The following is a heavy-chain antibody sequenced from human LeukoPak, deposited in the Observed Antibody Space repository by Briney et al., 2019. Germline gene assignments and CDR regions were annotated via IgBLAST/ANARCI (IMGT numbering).Heavy chain of an antibody. J-gene: IGHJ4*02. Sequence: SETLSLTCTVSGGSISSYYWSWIRQPPGKGLEYIGYIYYSGSTNYNPSLKSRVTISVDTSKNQFSLKLSSVTAADTAVYYCASRAVAGRPVYFDYWGQGTLVTVSS. CDR1: GGSISSYY. D-gene: IGHD6-19*01. V-gene: IGHV4-59*01. CDR2: IYYSGST. CDR3: ASRAVAGRPVYFDY.